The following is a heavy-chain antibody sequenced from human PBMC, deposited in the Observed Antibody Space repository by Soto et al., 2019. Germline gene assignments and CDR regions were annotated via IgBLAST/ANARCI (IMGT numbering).Heavy chain of an antibody. CDR3: ARDRDYDLWRGSPDGDYFDY. J-gene: IGHJ4*02. V-gene: IGHV3-21*01. CDR2: ISSSSSYI. D-gene: IGHD3-3*01. Sequence: PGGSLRLSCAASGFTFSSYSMNWVRQAPGKGLEWVSSISSSSSYIYYADSVKGRFTISRDNAKNSLYLQMNSLRAEDTAVYYCARDRDYDLWRGSPDGDYFDYWGQGTLVTVSS. CDR1: GFTFSSYS.